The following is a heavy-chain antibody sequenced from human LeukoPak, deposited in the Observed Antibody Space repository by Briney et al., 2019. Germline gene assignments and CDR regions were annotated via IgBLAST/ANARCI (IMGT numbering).Heavy chain of an antibody. CDR1: GYNFNTHW. CDR3: ARQGSGDLVLSWLY. D-gene: IGHD2/OR15-2a*01. CDR2: IYPGDSET. Sequence: GESLKISCQTSGYNFNTHWIGWVRQMPGRGLEWMGIIYPGDSETRYNPSLRGQVTISADKSVTTAYLQWSSLRASDSAIYYCARQGSGDLVLSWLYWGQGTLVTVSS. J-gene: IGHJ4*02. V-gene: IGHV5-51*01.